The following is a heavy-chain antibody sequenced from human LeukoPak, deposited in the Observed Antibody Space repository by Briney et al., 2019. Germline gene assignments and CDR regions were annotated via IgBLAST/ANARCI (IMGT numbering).Heavy chain of an antibody. V-gene: IGHV4-4*07. CDR2: IYTSGST. J-gene: IGHJ4*02. CDR1: GGSISSYY. CDR3: ARGSITMIVVAEPFDY. D-gene: IGHD3-22*01. Sequence: PSETLSLTCTVSGGSISSYYWSWIRQPAGKGLEWIGRIYTSGSTNYNPSLKSRVTISVDTSKNQFSLKLSSVTAADTAVYYCARGSITMIVVAEPFDYWGQGTLVTVSS.